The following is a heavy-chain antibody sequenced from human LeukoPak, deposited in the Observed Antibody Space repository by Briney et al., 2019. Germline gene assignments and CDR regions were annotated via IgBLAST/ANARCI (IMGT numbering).Heavy chain of an antibody. CDR3: AKSSSAAGSRHYFDY. CDR1: GFTFSNYE. D-gene: IGHD6-13*01. CDR2: ISSSGSTT. J-gene: IGHJ4*02. Sequence: PGGSLRLSCAASGFTFSNYEMNWVRQAPGKGLEWVSYISSSGSTTYYADSVKGRFTISRDNSKNTLYLQMNSLRAEETAVYYCAKSSSAAGSRHYFDYWGQGTLVTVSS. V-gene: IGHV3-23*01.